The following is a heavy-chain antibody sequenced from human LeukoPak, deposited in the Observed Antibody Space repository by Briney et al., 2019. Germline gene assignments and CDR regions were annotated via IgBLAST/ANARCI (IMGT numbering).Heavy chain of an antibody. Sequence: SETLSLPCTVSGGTISSSSYYWGWIRQPPGKGLEWIVSSYYSGTTYYNPSLKSRVTISVDTSKSQFSLRLTSVTAADTAVYYCARHVRFLEWLSSYYFDYWGQGTLVTVSS. J-gene: IGHJ4*02. D-gene: IGHD3-3*01. CDR1: GGTISSSSYY. V-gene: IGHV4-39*01. CDR3: ARHVRFLEWLSSYYFDY. CDR2: SYYSGTT.